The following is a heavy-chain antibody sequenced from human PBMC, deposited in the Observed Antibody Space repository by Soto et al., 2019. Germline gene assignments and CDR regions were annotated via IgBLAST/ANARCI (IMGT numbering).Heavy chain of an antibody. CDR1: VFTFSNVW. D-gene: IGHD1-1*01. CDR3: TTAAGGMWGTDY. J-gene: IGHJ4*02. Sequence: EVRLVESGGGLVKPGGSLRLSCAASVFTFSNVWMSWVRQAPGKGLEWVGRVKSKSDGATTDYAAPVKGRFTVSRDDSQNTLSLQMDSLKIEDTAVYFCTTAAGGMWGTDYWGQGTPVTVSS. V-gene: IGHV3-15*01. CDR2: VKSKSDGATT.